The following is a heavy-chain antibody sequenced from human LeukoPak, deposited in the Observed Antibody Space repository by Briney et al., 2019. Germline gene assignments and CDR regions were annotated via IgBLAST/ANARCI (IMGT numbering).Heavy chain of an antibody. J-gene: IGHJ4*02. CDR3: ARRGWQAVDY. D-gene: IGHD5-12*01. V-gene: IGHV3-64*01. CDR1: GFTFSIYA. Sequence: GGSLRLSCAASGFTFSIYAMHWVRQAPGKGLEYVSAISSNGGSTYYANSVKGRFTISRDNSKNTLYLQMGSLRAEDMAVYYCARRGWQAVDYWGQGTLVTVSS. CDR2: ISSNGGST.